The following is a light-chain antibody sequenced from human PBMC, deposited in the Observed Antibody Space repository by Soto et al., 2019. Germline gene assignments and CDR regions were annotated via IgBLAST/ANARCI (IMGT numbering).Light chain of an antibody. J-gene: IGLJ1*01. Sequence: QSVLTQPASVSGSPGQSITISCTGTSTDVGGYNYVSWYQQHPGKAPKLMIYEVSNRPSGVSIRFSGSKSGNTASLTISGLQDEDEADYYCSSYATSYTLVFGTGTKLTVL. CDR1: STDVGGYNY. CDR2: EVS. V-gene: IGLV2-14*01. CDR3: SSYATSYTLV.